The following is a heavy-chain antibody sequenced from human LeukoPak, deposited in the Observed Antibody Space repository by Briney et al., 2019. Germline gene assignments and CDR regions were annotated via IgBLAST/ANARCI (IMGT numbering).Heavy chain of an antibody. D-gene: IGHD6-19*01. V-gene: IGHV4-4*09. J-gene: IGHJ6*03. CDR1: GGSISSYY. CDR2: IYTSGST. Sequence: SETLSLTCTVSGGSISSYYWSWIRQPPGKGLEWIGYIYTSGSTNYNPSLKSRVTISVDTSKNQFSLKLSSVTAADTAVYYCASIAGARPGGPYYYYYIDVWGKGTTVTVYS. CDR3: ASIAGARPGGPYYYYYIDV.